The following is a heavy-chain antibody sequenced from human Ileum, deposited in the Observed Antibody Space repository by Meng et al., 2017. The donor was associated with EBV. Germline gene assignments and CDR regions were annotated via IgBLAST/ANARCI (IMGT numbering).Heavy chain of an antibody. V-gene: IGHV3-30-3*01. CDR3: ARDQSDYFDY. J-gene: IGHJ4*02. Sequence: QVQLVESGGCVVQPGRSLRLSFAAYGLTLGSYVMHWVRQAPGKGLEWVAVISYDGSNKYYADSVKGRFTISRDNSKNTLYLQMNSLRAEDTAVYYCARDQSDYFDYWGQGTLVTVSS. CDR2: ISYDGSNK. CDR1: GLTLGSYV.